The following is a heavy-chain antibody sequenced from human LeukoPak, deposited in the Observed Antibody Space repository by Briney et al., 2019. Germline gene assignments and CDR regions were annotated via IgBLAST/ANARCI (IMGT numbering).Heavy chain of an antibody. CDR1: GGSFSGYY. D-gene: IGHD2-21*02. CDR3: ARVVGCGGDCHANLNFDY. CDR2: INHSGST. Sequence: SETLSLTCAVYGGSFSGYYWSWIRQPPGKGLEWIGEINHSGSTNYNPSLKSRVTISVDTSKNQFSLKLSSVTAADTAVYYCARVVGCGGDCHANLNFDYWGQGTLVTVSS. J-gene: IGHJ4*02. V-gene: IGHV4-34*01.